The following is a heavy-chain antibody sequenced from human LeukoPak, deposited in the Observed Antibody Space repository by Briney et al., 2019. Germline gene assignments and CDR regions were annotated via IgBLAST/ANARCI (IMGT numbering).Heavy chain of an antibody. V-gene: IGHV3-23*01. D-gene: IGHD5-18*01. Sequence: PGGSLRLSCAVSGFSYSSYAMSWVRQAPGKGLEGVSTISGSGDTYYVDSVKGRFTISRDNSKNTLYLQMNSLRAEDTAVYYCAKEGGYNYGYLDSWGQGTLVAVSS. J-gene: IGHJ4*02. CDR1: GFSYSSYA. CDR3: AKEGGYNYGYLDS. CDR2: ISGSGDT.